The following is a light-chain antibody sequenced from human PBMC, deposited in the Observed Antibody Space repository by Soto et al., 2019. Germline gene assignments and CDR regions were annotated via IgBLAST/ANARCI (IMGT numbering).Light chain of an antibody. Sequence: QSDLTQPASVSGSPGQSITISCTGTSSDVGGYSFVSWYQQHPGKAPKLIIYGVTSRPSGVSSRFSGSKSGNTASLTISGLQAEDEADYYCSSYTNTGRVFGGGTKLTVL. V-gene: IGLV2-14*01. CDR2: GVT. CDR3: SSYTNTGRV. CDR1: SSDVGGYSF. J-gene: IGLJ3*02.